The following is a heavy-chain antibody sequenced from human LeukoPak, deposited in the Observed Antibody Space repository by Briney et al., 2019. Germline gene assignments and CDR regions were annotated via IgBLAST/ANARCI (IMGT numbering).Heavy chain of an antibody. CDR2: IYSGGST. CDR3: ARDQYYYDSSGYSHYGMDV. D-gene: IGHD3-22*01. J-gene: IGHJ6*02. Sequence: GGSLRLSCAASGFTVSSNYMSWVRQAPGKGLEWVSVIYSGGSTYYADSVKGRFTISRDNSKNTLYLQMNSLRAEDTAVYYCARDQYYYDSSGYSHYGMDVWGQGTTVTVSS. V-gene: IGHV3-53*01. CDR1: GFTVSSNY.